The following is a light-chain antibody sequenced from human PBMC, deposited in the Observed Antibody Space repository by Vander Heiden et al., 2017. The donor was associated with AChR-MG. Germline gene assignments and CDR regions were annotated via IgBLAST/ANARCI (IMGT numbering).Light chain of an antibody. CDR3: QQYDNLPPRIT. CDR1: QDISNY. Sequence: DIQMTQSPSSLSASVGDRVTITCQASQDISNYLNWYQQKPGKAPKLLIYDASNLETGVPSRFSGSPSGTDFTFTISSLQPEDIATYYCQQYDNLPPRITFDSGTKVDIK. J-gene: IGKJ3*01. CDR2: DAS. V-gene: IGKV1-33*01.